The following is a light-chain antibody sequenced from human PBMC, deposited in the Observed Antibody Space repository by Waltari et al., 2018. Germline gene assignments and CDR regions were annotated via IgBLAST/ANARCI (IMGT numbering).Light chain of an antibody. CDR2: WAS. J-gene: IGKJ3*01. CDR3: QQYYSMPLT. CDR1: QSIFHASNNKNY. V-gene: IGKV4-1*01. Sequence: DIVMTQSPDSLAVSLGERVSINRKSSQSIFHASNNKNYLAWYQQKAGQPPKLLIYWASSREFGVPKRFSGTGSGTDFTLTISSLEAEDVAIYFCQQYYSMPLTFGPGTTVEI.